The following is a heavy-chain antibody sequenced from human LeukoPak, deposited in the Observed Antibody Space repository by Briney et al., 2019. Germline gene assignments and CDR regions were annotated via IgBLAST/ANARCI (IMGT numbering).Heavy chain of an antibody. V-gene: IGHV1-69*05. Sequence: ASVKVSCKASGGTFSSYAISWVRQAPGQGLEWMEGIIPIFGTANYAQKFQGRVTITTDESTSTAYMELSSLRSEDTAVYYCARGRRDGYNPLDYWGQGTLVTVSS. J-gene: IGHJ4*02. CDR1: GGTFSSYA. D-gene: IGHD5-24*01. CDR2: IIPIFGTA. CDR3: ARGRRDGYNPLDY.